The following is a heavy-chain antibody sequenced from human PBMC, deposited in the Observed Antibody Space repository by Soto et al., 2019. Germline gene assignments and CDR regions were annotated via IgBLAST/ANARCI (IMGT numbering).Heavy chain of an antibody. CDR3: ARGRLVAGTVDY. J-gene: IGHJ4*02. CDR2: MNASTGST. D-gene: IGHD6-19*01. Sequence: QVQLVQSVAEVKKPGASVKVSCKASGYTFTSYDIKWVRQATGQGLEWMGWMNASTGSTGFAQKFQGRVTMISNTSISTAYLELSSLTSEDTAVYYCARGRLVAGTVDYWGQGTLVTVSS. V-gene: IGHV1-8*01. CDR1: GYTFTSYD.